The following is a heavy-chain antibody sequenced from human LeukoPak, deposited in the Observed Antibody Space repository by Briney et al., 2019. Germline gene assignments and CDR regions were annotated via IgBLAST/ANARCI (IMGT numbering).Heavy chain of an antibody. D-gene: IGHD2-2*01. CDR1: GFTFSYFA. V-gene: IGHV3-64*02. Sequence: PGGSLRLSCAASGFTFSYFAMHWVRQAPGKGLEYISAVRCNGDKTYYADSVKGRFSISRDNSKNTLYLQMGSLRAEDMAVYYCARGGYCSTTSCYEGSGDYYYGMDVWGRGTTVTVSS. J-gene: IGHJ6*04. CDR2: VRCNGDKT. CDR3: ARGGYCSTTSCYEGSGDYYYGMDV.